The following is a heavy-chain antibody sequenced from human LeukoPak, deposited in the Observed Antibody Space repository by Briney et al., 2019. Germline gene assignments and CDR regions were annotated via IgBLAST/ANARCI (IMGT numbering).Heavy chain of an antibody. J-gene: IGHJ6*02. CDR1: GFTFTSHA. Sequence: PGGSLRLSCATSGFTFTSHAMTWVRQAPGKGLEWVSGISGTTGRTFYGDSVKGRFTVSRDNSRDTLYLQMNSLRAEDAAAYFCARVACGTECYYHLDVWGQGTTVTVSS. V-gene: IGHV3-23*01. CDR2: ISGTTGRT. D-gene: IGHD2-21*01. CDR3: ARVACGTECYYHLDV.